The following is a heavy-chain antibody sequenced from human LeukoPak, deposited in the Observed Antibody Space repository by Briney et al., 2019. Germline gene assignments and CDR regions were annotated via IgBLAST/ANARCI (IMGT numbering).Heavy chain of an antibody. V-gene: IGHV4-39*02. J-gene: IGHJ4*02. CDR3: AREASSGWYGRFDY. CDR1: GGSISSSSYY. Sequence: SETLSLTCTVSGGSISSSSYYWGWIRQPPGKGLEWIGSIYYSGSTYYNPSLKSRVTISVDTSKNQFSLKLSSVTAADTAVNYCAREASSGWYGRFDYWGQGTLVTVSS. D-gene: IGHD6-19*01. CDR2: IYYSGST.